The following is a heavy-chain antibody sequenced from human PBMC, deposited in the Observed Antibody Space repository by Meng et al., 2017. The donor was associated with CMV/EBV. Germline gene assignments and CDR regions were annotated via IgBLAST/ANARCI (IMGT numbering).Heavy chain of an antibody. Sequence: SISSSSYYWGWIRQPPGKGLEWIGSIYYSGSTYYNPSLKSRVTISVDTSKNQFSLKLSSVTAADTAVYYCARGDYYDSSGYPYYFDYWGQGTLVTVSS. D-gene: IGHD3-22*01. J-gene: IGHJ4*02. CDR1: SISSSSYY. CDR3: ARGDYYDSSGYPYYFDY. V-gene: IGHV4-39*07. CDR2: IYYSGST.